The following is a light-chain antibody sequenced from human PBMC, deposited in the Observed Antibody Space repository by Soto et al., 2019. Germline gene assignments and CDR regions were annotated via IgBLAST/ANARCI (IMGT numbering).Light chain of an antibody. J-gene: IGKJ2*01. CDR3: QQSYSRPRYT. CDR1: HNIDSY. V-gene: IGKV1-39*01. CDR2: AAS. Sequence: DIQMTQPQSSLSASVGDRVTITCRASHNIDSYLNWYQQKPGKAPNLLIYAASNLQSGVPSRFSGSGFGTEFTLTISSLQPEDSATYYCQQSYSRPRYTFGPGTKLEI.